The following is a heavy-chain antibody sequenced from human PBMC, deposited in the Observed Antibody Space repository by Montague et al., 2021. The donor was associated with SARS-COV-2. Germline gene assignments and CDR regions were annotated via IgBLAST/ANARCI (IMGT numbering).Heavy chain of an antibody. CDR3: ARDVVVVAATGVHYYYYGMDV. Sequence: SLRLSCAASGFTVSSNYMSWVRQAPGKGLEWVSVIYSGGSTYYADSVKGRFTISRDNSTNTLYLQMNSLRAEDTAVYYCARDVVVVAATGVHYYYYGMDVWGQGTTVTVSS. J-gene: IGHJ6*02. D-gene: IGHD2-15*01. CDR1: GFTVSSNY. CDR2: IYSGGST. V-gene: IGHV3-66*01.